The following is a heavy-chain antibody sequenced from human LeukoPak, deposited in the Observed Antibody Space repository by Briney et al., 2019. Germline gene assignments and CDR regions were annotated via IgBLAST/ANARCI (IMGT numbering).Heavy chain of an antibody. J-gene: IGHJ4*02. V-gene: IGHV3-21*04. D-gene: IGHD6-13*01. CDR3: AKGLFRIAAAGTDY. Sequence: GGSLRLSFAASGFTFSSYSMNWVRQAPGKGLEWVSSISSSSSYIYYADSVKGRFTISRDNAKNSLYLQMNSLRAEDTALYYCAKGLFRIAAAGTDYWGQGTLVTVSS. CDR1: GFTFSSYS. CDR2: ISSSSSYI.